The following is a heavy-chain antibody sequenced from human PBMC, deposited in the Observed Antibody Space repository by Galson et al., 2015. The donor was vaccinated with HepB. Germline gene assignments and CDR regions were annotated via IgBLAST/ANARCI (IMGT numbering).Heavy chain of an antibody. V-gene: IGHV4-34*01. CDR3: ARGLGYCSGGSCYPDYFDY. Sequence: ETLSLTCAVYGGSFSGYYWSWIRQPPGKGVEWIGEISHSGSTNYNPSLKSRVSISVDTSKNHFSLKLSSVTAADTAVYYCARGLGYCSGGSCYPDYFDYWGQGTLVTVSS. CDR2: ISHSGST. CDR1: GGSFSGYY. D-gene: IGHD2-15*01. J-gene: IGHJ4*02.